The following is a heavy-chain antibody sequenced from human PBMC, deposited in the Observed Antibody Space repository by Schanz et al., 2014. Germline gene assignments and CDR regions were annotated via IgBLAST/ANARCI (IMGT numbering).Heavy chain of an antibody. CDR1: GYTFTRSG. Sequence: QVQLVQSGGEVKTPGASVKVSCKASGYTFTRSGISWVRQAPGQGLEWMGWIGGSDGNTNFAQKFQGRVTMTTDTSTSTVYMELRSLTSDDSAVYYCARDYDILTGYTNYYYYYGMDVWGQGTAVTVSS. D-gene: IGHD3-9*01. V-gene: IGHV1-18*01. J-gene: IGHJ6*02. CDR3: ARDYDILTGYTNYYYYYGMDV. CDR2: IGGSDGNT.